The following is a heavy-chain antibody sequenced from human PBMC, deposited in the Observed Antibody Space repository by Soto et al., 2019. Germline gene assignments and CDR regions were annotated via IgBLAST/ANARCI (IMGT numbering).Heavy chain of an antibody. V-gene: IGHV4-39*01. CDR3: ARQQVHGNWFDP. J-gene: IGHJ5*02. CDR1: GGSISSSSYY. Sequence: SETLSLTCTVSGGSISSSSYYWGWIRQPPGKGLEWFGSIYYTGSTYYNPSLKIRVTISVDTSKNQFSLKLSSVTAADTAVYYCARQQVHGNWFDPWGQGTLVTVSS. CDR2: IYYTGST.